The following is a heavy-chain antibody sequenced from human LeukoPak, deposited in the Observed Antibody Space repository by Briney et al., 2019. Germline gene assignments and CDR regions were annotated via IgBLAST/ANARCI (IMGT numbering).Heavy chain of an antibody. Sequence: SETLSLTCTVSGGSISSSSYYWGWLRQPPGKGLEWIGSIYYTGSTYYNPSLRSRVTISVDTSKNQFSLKLSSVPAADTSVYYCARLHYGGNYGYYYYYMDVWGKGTTVTISS. CDR2: IYYTGST. J-gene: IGHJ6*03. V-gene: IGHV4-39*01. D-gene: IGHD4-23*01. CDR3: ARLHYGGNYGYYYYYMDV. CDR1: GGSISSSSYY.